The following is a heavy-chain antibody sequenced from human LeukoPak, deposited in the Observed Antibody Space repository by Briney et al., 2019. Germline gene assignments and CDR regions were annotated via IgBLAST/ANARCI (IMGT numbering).Heavy chain of an antibody. CDR3: AKDTDYGGNSYYFDY. V-gene: IGHV3-9*02. J-gene: IGHJ4*02. Sequence: GGSLRLSCAASGFTSDDYAMHWVRQAPGKGLEWVSGISWNSGSIGYADSVKGRFTISRDNAKNSLYLQMNSLRAEDTALYYCAKDTDYGGNSYYFDYWGQGTLVTVSS. CDR2: ISWNSGSI. D-gene: IGHD4-23*01. CDR1: GFTSDDYA.